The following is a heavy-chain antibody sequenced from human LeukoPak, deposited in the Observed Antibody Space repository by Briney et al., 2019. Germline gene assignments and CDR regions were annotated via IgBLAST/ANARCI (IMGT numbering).Heavy chain of an antibody. D-gene: IGHD4-17*01. CDR1: GFTFRTYA. Sequence: SGRSLRLSCVVSGFTFRTYAMHWVRQAPGKGLEWVAVISYDGSNKYYADSVKGRFTISRDNSKNTLYLQMNSLRAEDTAVYYCARDLFTTTVTSLNRDWFDPWGQGILVTVSS. CDR2: ISYDGSNK. J-gene: IGHJ5*02. V-gene: IGHV3-30-3*01. CDR3: ARDLFTTTVTSLNRDWFDP.